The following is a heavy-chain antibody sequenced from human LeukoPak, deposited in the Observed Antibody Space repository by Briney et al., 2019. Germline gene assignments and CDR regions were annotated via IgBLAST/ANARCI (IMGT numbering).Heavy chain of an antibody. CDR1: GYTFTGYY. V-gene: IGHV1-2*02. CDR3: ARQMTPVTTWGIDY. D-gene: IGHD4-17*01. Sequence: ASVKVSCKASGYTFTGYYMHWVRQAPGQGLEWMGWINPNSGGTSYAQKFQGRVTMTRDMSTSTVYMELSSLRSEDTAVYYCARQMTPVTTWGIDYWGQGTLVTVSS. J-gene: IGHJ4*02. CDR2: INPNSGGT.